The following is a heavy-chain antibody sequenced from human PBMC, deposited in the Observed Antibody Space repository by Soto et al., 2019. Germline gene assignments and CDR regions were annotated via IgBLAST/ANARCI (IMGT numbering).Heavy chain of an antibody. CDR3: TRDASRDSSARGWFDP. D-gene: IGHD6-13*01. J-gene: IGHJ5*02. Sequence: WGSLLLSCAASGFTFRILTMNWVRQAPGKGLEWVSTISSNSAYIYYTDALRGRFTISRDNAKNSLHLQMNSLRAEDTAVYYCTRDASRDSSARGWFDPWGQGTLVTVS. CDR2: ISSNSAYI. CDR1: GFTFRILT. V-gene: IGHV3-21*01.